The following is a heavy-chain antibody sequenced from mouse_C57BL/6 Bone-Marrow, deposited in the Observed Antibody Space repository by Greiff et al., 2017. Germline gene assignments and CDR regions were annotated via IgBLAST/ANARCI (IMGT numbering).Heavy chain of an antibody. CDR2: IDPSDSYT. Sequence: VQLQESGAELVKPGASVKLSCKASGYTFTSYWMQWVKQRPGQGLEWIGEIDPSDSYTNYNQKFKGKATLTVDTSSSTAYMQRSSLTSEDSAVYYCARRGDYGGFAYWGQGTLVTVSA. V-gene: IGHV1-50*01. J-gene: IGHJ3*01. D-gene: IGHD2-4*01. CDR3: ARRGDYGGFAY. CDR1: GYTFTSYW.